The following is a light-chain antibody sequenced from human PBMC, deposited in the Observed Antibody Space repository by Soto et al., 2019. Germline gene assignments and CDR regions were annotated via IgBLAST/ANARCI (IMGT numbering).Light chain of an antibody. CDR2: AAS. V-gene: IGKV1-39*01. J-gene: IGKJ1*01. CDR3: QQSYSRWT. CDR1: QSISRN. Sequence: DIQMTQSPSSLSASVGDRVTITCRASQSISRNLNWYQQRPGKAPKLLIYAASSLQSGVPSRFSGSGSGTDFTLNISSLQPEDFATYYCQQSYSRWTFGQGTKVDIK.